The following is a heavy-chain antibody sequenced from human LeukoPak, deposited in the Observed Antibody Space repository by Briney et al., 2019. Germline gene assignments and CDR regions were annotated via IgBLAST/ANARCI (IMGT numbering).Heavy chain of an antibody. CDR2: IYYSGST. J-gene: IGHJ4*02. CDR1: GGSISSYY. V-gene: IGHV4-59*01. CDR3: ARAWDYYGSFDY. D-gene: IGHD4-17*01. Sequence: PSETLSLTCTVSGGSISSYYWSWIRQPPGKGLEWIGYIYYSGSTNYNPSLKSRVTISVDTSKNQFSLKLSSVTAADTAVCYCARAWDYYGSFDYWGQGTLVTVSS.